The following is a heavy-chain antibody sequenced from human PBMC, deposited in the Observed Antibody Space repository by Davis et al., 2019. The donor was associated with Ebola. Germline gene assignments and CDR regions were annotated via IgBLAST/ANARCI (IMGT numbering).Heavy chain of an antibody. D-gene: IGHD4-17*01. V-gene: IGHV4-61*05. CDR2: IYYSGST. CDR1: GGSISSSSYY. CDR3: ARGAYGDDYFDY. J-gene: IGHJ4*02. Sequence: MPSETLSLTCTLSGGSISSSSYYWGWIRQPPGKGLEWIGYIYYSGSTNYNPSLKSRVTISVDTSKNQFSLKLSSVTAADTAVYYCARGAYGDDYFDYWGQGILVTVSS.